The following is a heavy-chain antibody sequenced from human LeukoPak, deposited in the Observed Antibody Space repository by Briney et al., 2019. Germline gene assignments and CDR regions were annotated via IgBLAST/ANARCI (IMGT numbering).Heavy chain of an antibody. D-gene: IGHD3-9*01. CDR3: ARSPHILTGENFDY. J-gene: IGHJ4*02. CDR1: GYTFTGYY. V-gene: IGHV1-2*02. CDR2: INPNYGDT. Sequence: ASVKVSCKASGYTFTGYYMHWVGQAPGQGLEWMGWINPNYGDTNYAQKFKDRVSMTRDTSISTAYMHLSRLRSADTAVYYCARSPHILTGENFDYWGQGTLLTVSS.